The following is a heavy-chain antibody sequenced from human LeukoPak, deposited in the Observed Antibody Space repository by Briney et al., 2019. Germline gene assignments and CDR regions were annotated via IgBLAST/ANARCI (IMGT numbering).Heavy chain of an antibody. CDR1: GFTFSSYA. Sequence: PGGSLRLSCAASGFTFSSYAMSWVRQAPGKGLGWVSAISGSGVSTYYADSVKGRFTISRDNSKNTLYLQMNSLRAEDTAVYYCAKRLGSGGNSYFDYWGQGTLVTVSS. V-gene: IGHV3-23*01. CDR2: ISGSGVST. CDR3: AKRLGSGGNSYFDY. J-gene: IGHJ4*02. D-gene: IGHD4-23*01.